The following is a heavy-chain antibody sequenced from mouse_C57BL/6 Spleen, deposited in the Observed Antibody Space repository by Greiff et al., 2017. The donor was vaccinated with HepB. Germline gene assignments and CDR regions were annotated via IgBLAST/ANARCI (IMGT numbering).Heavy chain of an antibody. CDR3: ARSGSNYVRYFDV. CDR2: IDPSDSYT. V-gene: IGHV1-50*01. J-gene: IGHJ1*03. Sequence: QVQLQQPGAELVKPGASVKLSCKASGYTFTSYWMQWVKQRPGQGLEWIGEIDPSDSYTNYNQKFKGKATLTVDTSSSTAYMQLSSLTSEDSAVYYCARSGSNYVRYFDVWGTGTTVTVSS. CDR1: GYTFTSYW. D-gene: IGHD2-5*01.